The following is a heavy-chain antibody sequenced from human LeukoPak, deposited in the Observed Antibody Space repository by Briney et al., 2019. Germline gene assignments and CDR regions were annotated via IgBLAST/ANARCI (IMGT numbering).Heavy chain of an antibody. CDR3: VKDRVDNSWYQRGVFDY. CDR2: ISSNGGTT. V-gene: IGHV3-64D*06. D-gene: IGHD6-13*01. J-gene: IGHJ4*02. Sequence: GGSLRLSCSASGSTFSSYAMHWVRQAPGKGLEYVSAISSNGGTTNYADSVKGRFTISRDKSKNTLDLQMSSLRAEDTAVYYCVKDRVDNSWYQRGVFDYWGQGTLVTVSS. CDR1: GSTFSSYA.